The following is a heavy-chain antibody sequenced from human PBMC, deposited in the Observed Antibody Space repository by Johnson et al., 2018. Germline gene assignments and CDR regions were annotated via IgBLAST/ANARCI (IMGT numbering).Heavy chain of an antibody. V-gene: IGHV3-30-3*01. CDR2: ISYDGSNK. Sequence: QVQLQESGGGVVQPGRSLRLSCAASGFTFSSYAMHWVRQAPGKGLEWVAVISYDGSNKYYADSVKGRFTISRDNSKNTLYLQMNSLRAEDTAVYYCASLEDYYYYYMDVWGKGTTVTVSS. CDR1: GFTFSSYA. J-gene: IGHJ6*03. CDR3: ASLEDYYYYYMDV.